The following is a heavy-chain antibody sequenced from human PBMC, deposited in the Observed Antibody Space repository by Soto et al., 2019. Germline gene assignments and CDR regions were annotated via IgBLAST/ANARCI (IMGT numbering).Heavy chain of an antibody. CDR2: ISYDGSNK. CDR1: GFTFSSYA. D-gene: IGHD2-21*02. V-gene: IGHV3-30-3*01. J-gene: IGHJ4*02. CDR3: ARSGIVVVTGVNYFDY. Sequence: GGSLRLSCAASGFTFSSYAMHWVRQAPGKGLEWVAVISYDGSNKYYADSVKGRFTISRDNSKNTLYLQVNSLRAEDTAVYYCARSGIVVVTGVNYFDYWGQGTPVTVSS.